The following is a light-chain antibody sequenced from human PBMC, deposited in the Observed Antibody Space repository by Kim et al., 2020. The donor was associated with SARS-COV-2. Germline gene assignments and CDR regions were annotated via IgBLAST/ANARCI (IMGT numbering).Light chain of an antibody. V-gene: IGKV1-39*01. Sequence: ASVGGSITITSRTSKYSSTFLNWYQQKPGKAPNLLIFGTSTLQSGVPSRFSGSRSGTDFTLTISSLQPEDFAAYYCQQSYTSPFTFGQGTRLEIK. CDR1: KYSSTF. J-gene: IGKJ5*01. CDR3: QQSYTSPFT. CDR2: GTS.